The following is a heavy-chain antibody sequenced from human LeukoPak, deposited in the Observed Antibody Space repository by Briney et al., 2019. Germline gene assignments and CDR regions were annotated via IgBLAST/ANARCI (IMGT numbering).Heavy chain of an antibody. CDR3: ARHSNSRYYDSSGYYFRGDFDY. Sequence: GESLQISCKASGYSFTSYWIGWVRQMPGKGLEWMGIIYPDDSDTRYSPSFQGQVTISADKSTDIAYLQWSSLKASDTALYFCARHSNSRYYDSSGYYFRGDFDYWGQGTLVTVSS. D-gene: IGHD3-22*01. CDR2: IYPDDSDT. V-gene: IGHV5-51*01. J-gene: IGHJ4*02. CDR1: GYSFTSYW.